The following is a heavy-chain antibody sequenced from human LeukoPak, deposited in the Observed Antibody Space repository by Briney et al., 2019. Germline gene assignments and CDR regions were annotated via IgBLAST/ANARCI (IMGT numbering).Heavy chain of an antibody. Sequence: PGGSLRPSCATSGFTFSGSAIHWVRQASGKGLEWVGRIRSKANSYATTDTASVKGRFTISRDDSKSTAYLQMNSLKTEDTAVYYCTRPSYDSSVSGVVYWGQGTLVTVSS. V-gene: IGHV3-73*01. D-gene: IGHD3-22*01. CDR2: IRSKANSYAT. J-gene: IGHJ4*02. CDR1: GFTFSGSA. CDR3: TRPSYDSSVSGVVY.